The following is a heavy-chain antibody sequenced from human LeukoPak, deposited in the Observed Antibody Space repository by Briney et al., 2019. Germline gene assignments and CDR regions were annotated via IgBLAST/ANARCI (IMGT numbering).Heavy chain of an antibody. CDR1: GASISGGTYY. V-gene: IGHV4-39*01. CDR2: IYYTGST. Sequence: SETLSLTCSVSGASISGGTYYWGWIRQPPGKGLEWIGSIYYTGSTYDNPSLKSRVTISVDTSQNQFSLKLSPVTAADTAVYYCARRGGSGRAFDYWGQGTLVTVSS. J-gene: IGHJ4*02. D-gene: IGHD1-26*01. CDR3: ARRGGSGRAFDY.